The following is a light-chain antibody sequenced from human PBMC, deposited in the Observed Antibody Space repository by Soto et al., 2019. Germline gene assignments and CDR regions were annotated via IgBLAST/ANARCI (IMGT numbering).Light chain of an antibody. CDR1: QSLLYRNGNNY. J-gene: IGKJ5*01. CDR2: FTS. CDR3: LQALQTPPP. V-gene: IGKV2-28*01. Sequence: DIVMTQSPLSLPVTPGEPASISCRSSQSLLYRNGNNYLNWYLQKPGQSPQLLIYFTSYRASGVADRFSGSGSGTDFTLKISRVEAEDVGVYYCLQALQTPPPFGQGTRLEIK.